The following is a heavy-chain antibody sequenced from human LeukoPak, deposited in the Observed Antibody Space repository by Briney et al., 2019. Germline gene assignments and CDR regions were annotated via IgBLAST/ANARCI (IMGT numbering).Heavy chain of an antibody. D-gene: IGHD3-16*01. V-gene: IGHV3-66*01. J-gene: IGHJ1*01. CDR2: IYSGGSP. CDR1: GFTVTTNY. Sequence: PGGSLRLSCAASGFTVTTNYMSWVRQAPEKGLEWVSLIYSGGSPSYADSVKGRFTISRDKSKNTQSLQMNSLRAEDTAVYYCAKDDDWGRYKHWGQGTLVTVSS. CDR3: AKDDDWGRYKH.